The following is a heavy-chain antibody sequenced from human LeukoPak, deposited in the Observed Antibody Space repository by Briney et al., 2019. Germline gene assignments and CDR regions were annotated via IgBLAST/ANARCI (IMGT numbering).Heavy chain of an antibody. V-gene: IGHV4-34*01. J-gene: IGHJ6*02. CDR1: GGSFSDYY. CDR3: ARLAARQRYYYYGMDV. Sequence: SETLSLTCAVYGGSFSDYYWSWIRQPPGKGLEWIGEINHSGSTNYNPSLKSRVTISVDTSKNQFSVKVSSVTAAVTAVYYCARLAARQRYYYYGMDVWGQGTTVTVSS. D-gene: IGHD6-25*01. CDR2: INHSGST.